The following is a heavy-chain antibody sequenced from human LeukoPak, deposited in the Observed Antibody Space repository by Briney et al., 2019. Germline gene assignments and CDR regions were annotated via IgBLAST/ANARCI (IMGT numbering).Heavy chain of an antibody. J-gene: IGHJ5*02. V-gene: IGHV3-23*01. D-gene: IGHD1-7*01. Sequence: PGGSLRLSCAASGFTFSSCAMSWVRQAPGKGLEWVSAISGSGGSTYYADSVKGRFTISRDNSKNTLNLQMNSLRAEDTAVYYCAKCPLKTGTTSWFDPWGQGTLVTVSS. CDR2: ISGSGGST. CDR1: GFTFSSCA. CDR3: AKCPLKTGTTSWFDP.